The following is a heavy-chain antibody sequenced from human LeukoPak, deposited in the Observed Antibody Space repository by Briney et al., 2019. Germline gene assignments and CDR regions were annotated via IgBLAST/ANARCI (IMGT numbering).Heavy chain of an antibody. D-gene: IGHD2-15*01. CDR3: ARDNKIDTPLYFDY. Sequence: ASVKVSCKASGYTFTSYGISWVRQAPGPGLEWMGWISAYNGNTNYAQKLQRRVTMTTHTSTTTAYMELRSLRSDDTAVYYCARDNKIDTPLYFDYWGQGTLVTVSS. V-gene: IGHV1-18*01. J-gene: IGHJ4*02. CDR2: ISAYNGNT. CDR1: GYTFTSYG.